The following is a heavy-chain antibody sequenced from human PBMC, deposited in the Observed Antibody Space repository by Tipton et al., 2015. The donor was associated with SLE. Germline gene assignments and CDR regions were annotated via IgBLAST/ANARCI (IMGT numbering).Heavy chain of an antibody. CDR1: GYSFSNYW. CDR3: ARQVGDSSGCYFDL. CDR2: IYPGDSDT. D-gene: IGHD3-22*01. J-gene: IGHJ4*01. V-gene: IGHV5-51*01. Sequence: VQLVQSGAEVKKSGESLKISCQGTGYSFSNYWIAWVRQMPGKALECMGIIYPGDSDTRYSPSFQGQVNISVDKSNGTAELQWSSLKASDTAIYYWARQVGDSSGCYFDLWGQGTLVTVSS.